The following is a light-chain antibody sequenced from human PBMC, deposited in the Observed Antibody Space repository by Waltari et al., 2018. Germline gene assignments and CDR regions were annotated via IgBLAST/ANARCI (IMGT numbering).Light chain of an antibody. CDR1: GSNIGSNT. CDR3: ATWDDSLDGLV. J-gene: IGLJ3*02. V-gene: IGLV1-44*01. Sequence: QSVLTQPPSASETPGQRVTISCSGGGSNIGSNTVNWYQQVPGTAPKLLIYSNNQRPSGVPDRFSGSKSGTSASLAISGLQSEDEADYYCATWDDSLDGLVFGGGTKLTVL. CDR2: SNN.